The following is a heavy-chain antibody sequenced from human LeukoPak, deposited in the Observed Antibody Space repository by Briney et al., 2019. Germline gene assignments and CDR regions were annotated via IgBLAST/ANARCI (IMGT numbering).Heavy chain of an antibody. CDR3: ARGRVVRNPKNYNWFDP. CDR2: MNPNSGNT. V-gene: IGHV1-8*03. CDR1: GYTFTSYD. Sequence: ASVKVSCKASGYTFTSYDINWVRQATGQGLEWMGWMNPNSGNTGYAQKFQGRVTITRNTSISTAYMELSSLRSEDTAVYYCARGRVVRNPKNYNWFDPWGQGTLVTVSS. D-gene: IGHD2-2*01. J-gene: IGHJ5*02.